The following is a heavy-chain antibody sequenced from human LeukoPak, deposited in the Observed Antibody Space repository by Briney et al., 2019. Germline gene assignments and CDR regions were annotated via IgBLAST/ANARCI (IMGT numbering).Heavy chain of an antibody. CDR3: ARGLRYFDWLLKGEYYFDY. CDR2: IFYTGST. V-gene: IGHV4-39*07. CDR1: GGSISSDSYY. D-gene: IGHD3-9*01. Sequence: PSETLSLTCTVSGGSISSDSYYWGWIRQPPGKGLEWIAHIFYTGSTDYNTSLKSRVTISIDTSKNQFSLNLRSVTAADTAVYYCARGLRYFDWLLKGEYYFDYWGQGTPVTVSS. J-gene: IGHJ4*02.